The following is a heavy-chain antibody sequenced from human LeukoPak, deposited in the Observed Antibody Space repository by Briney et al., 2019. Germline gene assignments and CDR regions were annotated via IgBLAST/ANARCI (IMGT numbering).Heavy chain of an antibody. CDR3: ARQERYYYYGMDV. Sequence: GESLKISCKGSGYSFANYWIGWVRQMPGKGLEWMGIIYPGDSDTRYSPSCQGQVIISADKSIKTAYLQWSSLKASDTAMYYCARQERYYYYGMDVWGQGTTVTVSS. V-gene: IGHV5-51*01. CDR1: GYSFANYW. CDR2: IYPGDSDT. J-gene: IGHJ6*02. D-gene: IGHD1-26*01.